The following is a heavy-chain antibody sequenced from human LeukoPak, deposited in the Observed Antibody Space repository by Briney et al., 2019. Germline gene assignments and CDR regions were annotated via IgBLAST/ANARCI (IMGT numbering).Heavy chain of an antibody. D-gene: IGHD7-27*01. J-gene: IGHJ6*02. V-gene: IGHV3-33*01. CDR3: ARGALTGESGTAALEYFYYYGMDV. CDR1: GFTFSSYG. CDR2: IWYDGSNK. Sequence: PGGSLRLSCAASGFTFSSYGMHWVRQAPGKGLEWVAVIWYDGSNKYYADSVKGRFTISRDNSKNTLYLQMNSLRAEDTAVYYCARGALTGESGTAALEYFYYYGMDVWGQGTTVTVSS.